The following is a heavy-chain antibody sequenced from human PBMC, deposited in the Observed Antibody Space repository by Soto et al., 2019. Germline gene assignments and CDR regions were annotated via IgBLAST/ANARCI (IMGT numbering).Heavy chain of an antibody. V-gene: IGHV1-18*01. CDR3: ARGSGYSSGWYDSDYYYGMDV. Sequence: GASVKVSCKASGYTFTSYGISWVRQAPGQGLEWMGWISAYNGNTNYAQKLQGSVTMTTDTSTSTAYMELRRLRSDDTAVYYCARGSGYSSGWYDSDYYYGMDVWGQGTTVTVSS. D-gene: IGHD6-19*01. CDR1: GYTFTSYG. CDR2: ISAYNGNT. J-gene: IGHJ6*02.